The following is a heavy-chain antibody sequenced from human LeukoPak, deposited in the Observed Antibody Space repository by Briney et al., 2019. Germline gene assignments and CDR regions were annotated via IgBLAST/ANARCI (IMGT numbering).Heavy chain of an antibody. Sequence: SETLSLTCTVSSGSISSYYWSWIRQPPGKGLEWIGYIYYSGSTNYNPSLKSRVTISVDTSKNQFSLKLSSVTAADTAVYYCARHDGLQPEYDYWGQGTLVTVSS. D-gene: IGHD5-24*01. V-gene: IGHV4-59*08. CDR2: IYYSGST. CDR1: SGSISSYY. CDR3: ARHDGLQPEYDY. J-gene: IGHJ4*02.